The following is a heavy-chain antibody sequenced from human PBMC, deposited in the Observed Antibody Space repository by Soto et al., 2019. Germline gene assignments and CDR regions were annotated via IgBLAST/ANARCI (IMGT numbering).Heavy chain of an antibody. D-gene: IGHD3-10*01. Sequence: DSVKGRFTISRDNAKNTLYLQMNSLRAEDTAVYYCAADYYGSASSYYFDYWGQGTLVTVSS. V-gene: IGHV3-74*01. CDR3: AADYYGSASSYYFDY. J-gene: IGHJ4*02.